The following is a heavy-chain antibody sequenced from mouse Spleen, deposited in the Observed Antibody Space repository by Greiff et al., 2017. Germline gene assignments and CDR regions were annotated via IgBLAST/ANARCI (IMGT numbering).Heavy chain of an antibody. V-gene: IGHV2-2*01. D-gene: IGHD4-1*01. CDR1: GFSLTSYG. CDR2: IWSGGST. J-gene: IGHJ4*01. Sequence: QVQLKESGPGLVQPSQSLSITCTVSGFSLTSYGVHWVRQSPGKGLEWLGVIWSGGSTDYNAAFISRLSISKDNSKSQVFFKMNSLQADDTAIYYCASPRTGTRGDYAMDYWGQGTSVTVSS. CDR3: ASPRTGTRGDYAMDY.